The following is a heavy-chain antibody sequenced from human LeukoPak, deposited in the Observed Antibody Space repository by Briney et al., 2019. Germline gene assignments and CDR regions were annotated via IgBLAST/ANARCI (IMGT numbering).Heavy chain of an antibody. CDR3: AKIPRTYDILTY. D-gene: IGHD3-9*01. J-gene: IGHJ4*02. Sequence: GGSLRLSCAASGFTFSSYGMHWVRQAPGKGLEWVAFIRYDGSNKYYADSVKGRFTISRDNSKNTLYLQMNSLRAEDTAVYYCAKIPRTYDILTYWGQGTLVTVSS. CDR1: GFTFSSYG. V-gene: IGHV3-30*02. CDR2: IRYDGSNK.